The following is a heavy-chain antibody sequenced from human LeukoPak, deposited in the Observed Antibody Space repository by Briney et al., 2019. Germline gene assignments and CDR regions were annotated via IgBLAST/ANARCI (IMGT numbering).Heavy chain of an antibody. V-gene: IGHV1-69*13. D-gene: IGHD1-26*01. Sequence: SVKVSCKASGYTFTSYYIHWVRQAPGHGLEWMGGIIPIFGPANYAQKFQGRVTTVADESTSTAYMELSSLRSEDTAVYYCARGALYSVSYKSYFDYWGQGTLVSVSS. CDR2: IIPIFGPA. CDR3: ARGALYSVSYKSYFDY. CDR1: GYTFTSYY. J-gene: IGHJ4*02.